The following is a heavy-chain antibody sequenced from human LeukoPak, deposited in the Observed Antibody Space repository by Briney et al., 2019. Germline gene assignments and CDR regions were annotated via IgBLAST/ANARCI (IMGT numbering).Heavy chain of an antibody. CDR2: INGDGSST. J-gene: IGHJ4*02. V-gene: IGHV3-74*01. Sequence: GGSLRLSCAASGFTFSSYWMHWVRQDPVKGLLRVSRINGDGSSTDYADSEKGRFTISRDNAKDTVYLQMNSLKAEDTAVYYCVRGYSSGYRLDYWGQGTLVTVSS. CDR3: VRGYSSGYRLDY. D-gene: IGHD3-22*01. CDR1: GFTFSSYW.